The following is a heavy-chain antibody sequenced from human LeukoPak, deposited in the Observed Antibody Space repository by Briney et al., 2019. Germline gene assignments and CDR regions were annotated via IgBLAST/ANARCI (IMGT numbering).Heavy chain of an antibody. J-gene: IGHJ4*02. V-gene: IGHV1-18*01. D-gene: IGHD1-26*01. CDR2: ISAYNGNT. CDR3: ARDRVGAHPPDY. Sequence: ASVKVSCKTSGYTFTSYGISWVRQAPGQGLEWMGWISAYNGNTSYAQKLQGRVTMTTDTSTSTAYMELRSLRSDDTAVYYCARDRVGAHPPDYWGQGTLVTVSS. CDR1: GYTFTSYG.